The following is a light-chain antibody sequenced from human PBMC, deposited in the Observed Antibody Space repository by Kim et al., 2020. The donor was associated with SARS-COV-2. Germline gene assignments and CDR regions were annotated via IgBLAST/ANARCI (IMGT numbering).Light chain of an antibody. V-gene: IGLV3-19*01. Sequence: ALGQKVRITCQGDSLRSYYASWYQQKPGQAPIVVIYGKDNRPSGIPYRFSGSSSGNTASLTITGTQAEDEADYYCNSRDSSGNHVLFGGGTQLTVL. CDR2: GKD. J-gene: IGLJ2*01. CDR3: NSRDSSGNHVL. CDR1: SLRSYY.